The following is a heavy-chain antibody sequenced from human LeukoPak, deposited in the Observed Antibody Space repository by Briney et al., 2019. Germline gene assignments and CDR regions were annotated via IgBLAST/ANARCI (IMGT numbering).Heavy chain of an antibody. D-gene: IGHD4-17*01. CDR2: TRNKANRYTT. CDR3: ASVNYGDYERYFDL. CDR1: GFTFSDHY. Sequence: GGSLRLSCAASGFTFSDHYMDWVRQAPGKGVEWVGRTRNKANRYTTLYAASVKGRFTISRDDSENSLYMDMNSLKTEDTALYYCASVNYGDYERYFDLWGRGTLVTVSS. V-gene: IGHV3-72*01. J-gene: IGHJ2*01.